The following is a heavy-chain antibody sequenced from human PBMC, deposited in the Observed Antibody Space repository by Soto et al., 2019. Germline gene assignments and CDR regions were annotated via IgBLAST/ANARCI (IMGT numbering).Heavy chain of an antibody. J-gene: IGHJ5*02. D-gene: IGHD6-13*01. Sequence: GGSLRLSCAASGFTISNYAMSWVRQAPGKGLEWVSGISGSGASTYYADSVKGRFTISRDNSKNTLYLQMKSLRAEDTAVYYCAIEGHSRSWTDPWGQGTLVTVSS. V-gene: IGHV3-23*01. CDR2: ISGSGAST. CDR1: GFTISNYA. CDR3: AIEGHSRSWTDP.